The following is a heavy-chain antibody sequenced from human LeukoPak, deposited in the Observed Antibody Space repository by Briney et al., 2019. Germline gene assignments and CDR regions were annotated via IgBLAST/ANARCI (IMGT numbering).Heavy chain of an antibody. CDR3: AREDCSSTSCFGDY. J-gene: IGHJ4*02. V-gene: IGHV4-39*01. CDR1: GGSISSSSYY. CDR2: IYYSGCT. D-gene: IGHD2-2*01. Sequence: SETLSLTCTVSGGSISSSSYYWGWIRQPPGKWLEWIGCIYYSGCTYYNPSLKSRVTISVDTSKNQFSLKLSSVTAADAAVYYCAREDCSSTSCFGDYWGQGTLVTLSS.